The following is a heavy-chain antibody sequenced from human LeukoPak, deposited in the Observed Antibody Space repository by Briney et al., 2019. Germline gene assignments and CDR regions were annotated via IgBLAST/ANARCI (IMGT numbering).Heavy chain of an antibody. CDR1: GGSISGYY. V-gene: IGHV4-59*01. D-gene: IGHD2-2*01. CDR2: VSYSGST. Sequence: TSETLSLTCTVPGGSISGYYWSWVRQPPGKGLEWIGYVSYSGSTDYNPSLKSRVIISIDTSKNQFSLRLSSVTAADTAVYYCARGSGVPAASRFDYWGQGTLVTVSS. CDR3: ARGSGVPAASRFDY. J-gene: IGHJ4*02.